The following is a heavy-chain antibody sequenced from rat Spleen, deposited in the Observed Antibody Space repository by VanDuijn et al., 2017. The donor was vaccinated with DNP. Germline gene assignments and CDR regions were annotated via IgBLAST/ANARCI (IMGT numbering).Heavy chain of an antibody. J-gene: IGHJ3*01. CDR2: ISTGGGIT. V-gene: IGHV5S13*01. CDR1: GFTFSNHG. Sequence: EVQLVESGGGLVQPGRSLKLSCAVSGFTFSNHGMAWVRQAPTKGLEWVASISTGGGITYYRDTVKGRFTISRDDAKNTQYLQMDSLRSEDTATYYCSRGAHGYNSNWFAYWGQGTLVTVSS. D-gene: IGHD1-4*01. CDR3: SRGAHGYNSNWFAY.